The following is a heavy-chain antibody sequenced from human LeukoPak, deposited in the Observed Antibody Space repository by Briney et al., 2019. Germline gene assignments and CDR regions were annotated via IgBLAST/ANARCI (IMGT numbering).Heavy chain of an antibody. CDR3: AKDRSDNKTWYAGSH. Sequence: GGSLRLSCAASGFTFSTYAMSWVSQAPGKGLEWVSGISGSGDTTYYADSVKGRFTISRDNSWNTLFLQMNSLRDEDTAVYYCAKDRSDNKTWYAGSHWGQGTLVTVSS. J-gene: IGHJ4*02. CDR1: GFTFSTYA. V-gene: IGHV3-23*01. CDR2: ISGSGDTT. D-gene: IGHD2-8*01.